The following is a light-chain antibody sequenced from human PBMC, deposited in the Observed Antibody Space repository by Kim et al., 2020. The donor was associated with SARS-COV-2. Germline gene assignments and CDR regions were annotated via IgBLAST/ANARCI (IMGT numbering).Light chain of an antibody. V-gene: IGLV3-9*01. J-gene: IGLJ3*02. Sequence: SYELTQPLSVSVALGQTARITCGGNNIGSKNVHWYQQKPGQAPVLVIYRDSNRPSGIPERFSGSNSGNTATLTISRAQAGDEADYYCQLWDSSTVFGGGTQLTVL. CDR3: QLWDSSTV. CDR1: NIGSKN. CDR2: RDS.